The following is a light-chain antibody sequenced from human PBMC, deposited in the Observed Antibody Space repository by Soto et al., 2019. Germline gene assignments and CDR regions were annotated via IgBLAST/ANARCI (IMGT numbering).Light chain of an antibody. CDR1: RTISSW. J-gene: IGKJ4*01. V-gene: IGKV1-5*01. Sequence: DIQMTQSPSTLSASVRDRVSITCRASRTISSWLAWYQQKPGRAPKLLIYDASSLESGVPSRFSGNGSGTEFTLTITSLQPDDFATYYCQQYNSSPLTFGGGTKVDIK. CDR3: QQYNSSPLT. CDR2: DAS.